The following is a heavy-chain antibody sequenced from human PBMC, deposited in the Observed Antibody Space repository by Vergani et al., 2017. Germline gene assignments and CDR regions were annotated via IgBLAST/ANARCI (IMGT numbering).Heavy chain of an antibody. D-gene: IGHD3-16*01. Sequence: QVQLQQWGAGLLKPSETLSLTCAVYGGSFSGYYWSWIRQPPGKGLEWIGEINHSGSTNYNPSLKSRVTISVDTSKNQFSLKLSSVTAADTAVYYCARGRGDKTNYYDYVWGSLIFSRDYYYGMDVWGQGTTVTVSS. J-gene: IGHJ6*02. V-gene: IGHV4-34*01. CDR3: ARGRGDKTNYYDYVWGSLIFSRDYYYGMDV. CDR1: GGSFSGYY. CDR2: INHSGST.